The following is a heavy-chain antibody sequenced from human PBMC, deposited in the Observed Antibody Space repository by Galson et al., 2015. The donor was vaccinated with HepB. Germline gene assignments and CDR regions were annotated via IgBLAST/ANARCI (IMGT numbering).Heavy chain of an antibody. CDR1: GFTFSSYW. Sequence: SLRLSCAASGFTFSSYWMHWVRQAPGKGLVWVSRINSDGSSTSYADSVKGRFTISRDNAKNTLYLQMNSLRAEDTAVYYCARDHLDYGDYSREHDAFDIWGQGTMVTVSS. CDR3: ARDHLDYGDYSREHDAFDI. D-gene: IGHD4-17*01. CDR2: INSDGSST. J-gene: IGHJ3*02. V-gene: IGHV3-74*01.